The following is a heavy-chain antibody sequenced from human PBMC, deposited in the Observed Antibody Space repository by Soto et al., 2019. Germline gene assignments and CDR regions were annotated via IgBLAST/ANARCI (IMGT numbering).Heavy chain of an antibody. D-gene: IGHD2-15*01. CDR3: AKVITRYCGGGSCYFPDALDI. V-gene: IGHV3-9*01. CDR1: GFTFDDYA. Sequence: EVQLVESGGGLVQPGRSLRLSCAASGFTFDDYAMHWVRQAPGKGLEWVSGISWNSGSIGYADSVKGRFTISRDNAKNSLCLQMNSLRAEDTALYYCAKVITRYCGGGSCYFPDALDIWGQGTMVTVSS. CDR2: ISWNSGSI. J-gene: IGHJ3*02.